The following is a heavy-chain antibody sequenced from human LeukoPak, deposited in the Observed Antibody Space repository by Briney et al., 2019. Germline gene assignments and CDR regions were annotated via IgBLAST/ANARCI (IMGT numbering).Heavy chain of an antibody. CDR3: ATARGSYDYVWGSYRHSYFDY. CDR2: MYASDSDT. J-gene: IGHJ4*02. Sequence: GESLKISCKGSGYSFTNYWIGWMRQMPGKGLEWMGIMYASDSDTRYSPSFQGQVTISADKSISTAYLQWSSLKASDTAMYYCATARGSYDYVWGSYRHSYFDYWGQGTLVTVSS. D-gene: IGHD3-16*02. CDR1: GYSFTNYW. V-gene: IGHV5-51*01.